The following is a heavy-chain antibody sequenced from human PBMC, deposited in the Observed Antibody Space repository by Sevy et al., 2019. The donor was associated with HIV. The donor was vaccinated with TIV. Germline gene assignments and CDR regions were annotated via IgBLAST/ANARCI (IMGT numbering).Heavy chain of an antibody. CDR3: ARDRGGYYYDSSGPNPYYYYGMDV. CDR2: ISYDGSNK. J-gene: IGHJ6*02. D-gene: IGHD3-22*01. CDR1: GFTFSSYA. Sequence: GGSLRLSCAASGFTFSSYAMHWVRQAPGKGLERVAVISYDGSNKYYADSVKGRFTISRDNSKNTLYLQMNSLRAEDTAVYYCARDRGGYYYDSSGPNPYYYYGMDVWGQGTTVTVSS. V-gene: IGHV3-30-3*01.